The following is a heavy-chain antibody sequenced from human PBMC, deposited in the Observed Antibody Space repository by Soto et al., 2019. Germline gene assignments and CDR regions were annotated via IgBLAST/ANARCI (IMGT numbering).Heavy chain of an antibody. CDR3: ARGGGYDFWSGYSNWFDP. V-gene: IGHV1-18*01. D-gene: IGHD3-3*01. CDR2: ISAYNGNT. CDR1: GYTFTSYG. J-gene: IGHJ5*02. Sequence: ASVKVSCKASGYTFTSYGISWVRQAPGQGLEWMGWISAYNGNTNYAQKLQGRVTMTTDTSTSTAYMELRSLRSDDTAVYYWARGGGYDFWSGYSNWFDPWGQGTLVTVSS.